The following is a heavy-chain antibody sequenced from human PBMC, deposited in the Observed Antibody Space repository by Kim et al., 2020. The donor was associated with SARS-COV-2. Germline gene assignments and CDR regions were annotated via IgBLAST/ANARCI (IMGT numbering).Heavy chain of an antibody. CDR3: AKDHPSSGWPAFDS. J-gene: IGHJ4*02. Sequence: GGSLRLSCVASGFTFTSRAMSWVRQIPGKGLEWVASINNGGNPYHADSVKGRFTVSRDITKTTLYLQMNSLRVEDTALYYCAKDHPSSGWPAFDSWGQGTLVTVSS. CDR2: INNGGNP. CDR1: GFTFTSRA. V-gene: IGHV3-23*01. D-gene: IGHD6-19*01.